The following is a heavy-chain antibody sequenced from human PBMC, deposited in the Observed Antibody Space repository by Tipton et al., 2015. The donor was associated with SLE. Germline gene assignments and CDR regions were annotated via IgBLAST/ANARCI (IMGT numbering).Heavy chain of an antibody. Sequence: TLSLTCSVSNGSMSSYYWSWIRQPPGKGLEWIGYIYYSGSTNYNPSFKSRVTISPDMSTTQFSLKLISLTAADAAVYFCARGTHIYGFYDSWGQGTLVTVSP. CDR2: IYYSGST. V-gene: IGHV4-59*12. CDR1: NGSMSSYY. J-gene: IGHJ4*02. CDR3: ARGTHIYGFYDS. D-gene: IGHD2-21*01.